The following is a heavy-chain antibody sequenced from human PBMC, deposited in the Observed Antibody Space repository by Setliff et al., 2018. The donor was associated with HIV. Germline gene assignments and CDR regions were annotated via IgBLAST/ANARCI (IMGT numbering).Heavy chain of an antibody. J-gene: IGHJ5*02. CDR2: ISGGFGFDT. Sequence: PGGSLRLSCEASAFTFDNYGMTWVRQAPGKGLEWVSGISGGFGFDTDYADSVKGRFTISRDRSKNTLYLQMNSLRVEDTAVYYCAALSVRTNPVYGVISTRFDPWGQGSLVTVSS. CDR1: AFTFDNYG. CDR3: AALSVRTNPVYGVISTRFDP. V-gene: IGHV3-23*01. D-gene: IGHD2-8*01.